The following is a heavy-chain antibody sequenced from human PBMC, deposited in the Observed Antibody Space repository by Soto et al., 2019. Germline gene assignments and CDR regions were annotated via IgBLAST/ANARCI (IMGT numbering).Heavy chain of an antibody. CDR2: IIPIFGTA. V-gene: IGHV1-69*01. CDR3: ARCSEGSSNPYYYYYYGMDV. CDR1: GGTFSSYA. J-gene: IGHJ6*02. D-gene: IGHD4-4*01. Sequence: QVQLVQSGAEVKKPGSSVKFSCKASGGTFSSYAISWVRQAPGQGLEWMGGIIPIFGTANYAQKFQGRVTITADESTSTAYMELSSLRSEDTAVYYCARCSEGSSNPYYYYYYGMDVWGQGTTVTVSS.